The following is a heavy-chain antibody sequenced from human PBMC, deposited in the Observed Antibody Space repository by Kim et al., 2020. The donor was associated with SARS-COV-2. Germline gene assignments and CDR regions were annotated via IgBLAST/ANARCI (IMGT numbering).Heavy chain of an antibody. CDR3: ARTPFSAYNWFDP. D-gene: IGHD2-15*01. CDR1: GGSISSYY. Sequence: SETLSLTCTVSGGSISSYYWSWIRQPPGKGLEWIGYIYYSGSTNYTPSLKSRVTISVDTSKNQFSLKLRSVTAADTAVYYCARTPFSAYNWFDPWGQRTLVTVSS. J-gene: IGHJ5*02. V-gene: IGHV4-59*01. CDR2: IYYSGST.